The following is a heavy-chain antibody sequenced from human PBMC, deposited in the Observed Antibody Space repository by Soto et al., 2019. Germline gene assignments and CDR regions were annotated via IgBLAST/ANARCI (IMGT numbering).Heavy chain of an antibody. CDR1: GYTFTSYD. CDR2: MNPTTGST. J-gene: IGHJ4*02. D-gene: IGHD1-7*01. CDR3: ARGRLVAGTVDS. Sequence: QVQLVQSGAEVKKPGASVKVACKASGYTFTSYDIKWVRQATGQGLEWMGWMNPTTGSTGFAQKFQGRVTMISNTSISAXXXXXXXLTSXDXAXYYCARGRLVAGTVDSWGQGTLVTVSS. V-gene: IGHV1-8*01.